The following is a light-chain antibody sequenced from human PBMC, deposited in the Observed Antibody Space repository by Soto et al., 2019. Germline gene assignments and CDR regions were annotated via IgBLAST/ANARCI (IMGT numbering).Light chain of an antibody. Sequence: EIVLTQSPATLSLSPGARATLSCRASQSVYSYLAWYQQKPGQAPRLRGYDASNRATGIPARFSGSGSGTDCTITNSSLEPEDFAVYYCQQRSNWPPITFGQRTRLEIK. J-gene: IGKJ5*01. CDR1: QSVYSY. V-gene: IGKV3-11*01. CDR2: DAS. CDR3: QQRSNWPPIT.